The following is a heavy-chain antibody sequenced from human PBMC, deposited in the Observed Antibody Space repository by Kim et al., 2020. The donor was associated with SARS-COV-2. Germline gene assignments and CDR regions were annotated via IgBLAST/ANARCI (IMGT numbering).Heavy chain of an antibody. V-gene: IGHV4-34*01. CDR3: ARGQDSYDILTGYYYD. CDR2: INNGGST. D-gene: IGHD3-9*01. CDR1: GGSFSAYY. J-gene: IGHJ4*01. Sequence: SETLSLTCAVYGGSFSAYYWSWIRQPPGKGLEWIGEINNGGSTNYNPSLRGRVTISVDTSKNQFSLKLSSVTAEDTAVYYCARGQDSYDILTGYYYDWGQGTLVTVSS.